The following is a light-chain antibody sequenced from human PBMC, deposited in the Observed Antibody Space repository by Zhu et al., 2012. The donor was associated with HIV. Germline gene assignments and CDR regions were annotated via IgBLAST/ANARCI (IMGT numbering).Light chain of an antibody. J-gene: IGKJ2*01. V-gene: IGKV3-11*01. CDR3: QQRSNWPPLYT. Sequence: ATLSCRASQSVSSYLAWYQQKPGQAPRLLIYDASNRATGIPARFSGSGSGTDFTLTISSLEPEDFAVYYCQQRSNWPPLYTFGQGTKLEIK. CDR2: DAS. CDR1: QSVSSY.